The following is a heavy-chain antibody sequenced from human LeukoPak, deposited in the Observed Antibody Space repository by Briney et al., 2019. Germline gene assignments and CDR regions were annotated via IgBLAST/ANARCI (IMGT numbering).Heavy chain of an antibody. CDR2: IRQDGSEK. J-gene: IGHJ4*02. CDR1: GFTFANLW. D-gene: IGHD1-26*01. CDR3: SRVGGSWELIR. V-gene: IGHV3-7*01. Sequence: GGSLSPSCAAAGFTFANLWMSWVRQAPSEGLGWVANIRQDGSEKFYVDAVKGRFTISRDNDKSSVYLQMNSLRGEETAVYFWSRVGGSWELIRRGQGGLVTV.